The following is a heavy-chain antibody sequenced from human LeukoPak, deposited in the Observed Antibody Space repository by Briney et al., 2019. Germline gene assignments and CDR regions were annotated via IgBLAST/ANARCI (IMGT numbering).Heavy chain of an antibody. Sequence: SETLSLTCTVSGGSISSYYWGWIRQAPGKGLEWIGNLYHSGSTYYNPSLKSRVSISVVTSKNQFSLQLSSVTAADTAVYYCAREVHDYVWGSQHDALDIWGQGTMVTVSS. CDR2: LYHSGST. CDR3: AREVHDYVWGSQHDALDI. D-gene: IGHD3-16*01. V-gene: IGHV4-38-2*02. CDR1: GGSISSYY. J-gene: IGHJ3*02.